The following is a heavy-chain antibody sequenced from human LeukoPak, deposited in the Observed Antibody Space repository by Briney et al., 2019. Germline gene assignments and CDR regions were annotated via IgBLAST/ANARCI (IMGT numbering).Heavy chain of an antibody. CDR3: AKSGDYCLDY. V-gene: IGHV4-59*12. CDR2: IYYSGST. CDR1: GGSISSYY. Sequence: SETLSLTCTVSGGSISSYYWSWIRQPPGKGLEWIGYIYYSGSTNYNPSLKSRVTISVDKSKNQFSLKLTSVTAADTAIYYCAKSGDYCLDYWGPGILVTVSS. D-gene: IGHD3-3*01. J-gene: IGHJ4*02.